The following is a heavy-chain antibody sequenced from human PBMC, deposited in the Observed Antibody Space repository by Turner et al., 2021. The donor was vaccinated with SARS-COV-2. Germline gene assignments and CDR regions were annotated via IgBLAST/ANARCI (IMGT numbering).Heavy chain of an antibody. V-gene: IGHV3-30*18. CDR3: AKDLGRYCSGGSCDSGYFDY. CDR1: AFTFSSYG. J-gene: IGHJ4*02. D-gene: IGHD2-15*01. CDR2: ISYDGSNK. Sequence: HVQLVESGGGVVQPWRSLSLSCAASAFTFSSYGMHWDRQAPGKGLGWVAVISYDGSNKDYADSVKGRFTISRDNSKNTLYLQMDSRRAEDTAVYYCAKDLGRYCSGGSCDSGYFDYWGQGTLVTVSS.